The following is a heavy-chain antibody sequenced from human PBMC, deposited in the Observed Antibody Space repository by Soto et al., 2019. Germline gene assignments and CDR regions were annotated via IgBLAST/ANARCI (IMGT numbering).Heavy chain of an antibody. D-gene: IGHD3-10*01. V-gene: IGHV1-3*01. CDR2: INAGTGNT. J-gene: IGHJ5*02. Sequence: ASVKVSCXASGYIFTNYAIHWVRQAPGQRLEWMGWINAGTGNTKYSQKFQGRITITSDTSASTAYMELRSLRSEDMAVYYCARETMVRGVIITSRWFDPWGQGTLVTVSS. CDR1: GYIFTNYA. CDR3: ARETMVRGVIITSRWFDP.